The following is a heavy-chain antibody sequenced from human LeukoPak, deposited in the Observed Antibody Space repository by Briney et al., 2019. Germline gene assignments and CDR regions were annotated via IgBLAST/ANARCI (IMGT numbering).Heavy chain of an antibody. CDR1: GFTFSSKW. CDR3: AGGLYGSGTYIDY. J-gene: IGHJ4*02. V-gene: IGHV3-74*01. D-gene: IGHD3-10*01. CDR2: INSDGSST. Sequence: QPGGSLILSCAASGFTFSSKWMHWVRQGPGKGLVWVSRINSDGSSTSYADSVKGRFTISRDNAKNTLYAQMNSLRAEDTAVYYCAGGLYGSGTYIDYWGQGTLVTVSS.